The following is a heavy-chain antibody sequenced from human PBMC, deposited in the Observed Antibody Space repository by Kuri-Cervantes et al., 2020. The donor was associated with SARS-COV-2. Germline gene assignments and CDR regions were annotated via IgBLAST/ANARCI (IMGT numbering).Heavy chain of an antibody. CDR2: LSSSSSTI. Sequence: GGSLRLSCAASGFTFSNYSMNWVRQAPGKGLEWVSYLSSSSSTIYYSDSVKGRFTISRDNAKNSLYLQMNSLRGDDTAVYYCARGAKDYYYGSGNYPGMDVWGKGTTVTVSS. CDR3: ARGAKDYYYGSGNYPGMDV. CDR1: GFTFSNYS. J-gene: IGHJ6*03. V-gene: IGHV3-48*01. D-gene: IGHD3-16*02.